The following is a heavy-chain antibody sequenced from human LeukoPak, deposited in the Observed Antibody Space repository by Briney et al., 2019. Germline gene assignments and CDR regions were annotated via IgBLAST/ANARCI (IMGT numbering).Heavy chain of an antibody. J-gene: IGHJ6*03. D-gene: IGHD3-16*02. V-gene: IGHV4-59*08. CDR1: GGSIGTYY. CDR2: IYVTGST. Sequence: SETLSLTCIVSGGSIGTYYWSWVRQSPGKGLEWIGYIYVTGSTRYNPYLQSRVTISVDTSRNQFFLKMSSVTAADTAVYYCARHIGGGIEDMDVWGTGTKVTVSS. CDR3: ARHIGGGIEDMDV.